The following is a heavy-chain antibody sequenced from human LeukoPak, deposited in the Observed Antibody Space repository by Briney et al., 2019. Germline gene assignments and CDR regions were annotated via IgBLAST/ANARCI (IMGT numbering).Heavy chain of an antibody. CDR3: AKDSVVVTAIRSFDY. CDR1: GFTFSSYA. J-gene: IGHJ4*02. CDR2: ISGSGGST. D-gene: IGHD2-21*02. Sequence: GESLRLSCAASGFTFSSYAMSWVRQAPGKGLEWVSAISGSGGSTYYADSVKGRFTISRDNSKNTLYLQMNSLRAEDTAVYYCAKDSVVVTAIRSFDYWGQGTLVTVSS. V-gene: IGHV3-23*01.